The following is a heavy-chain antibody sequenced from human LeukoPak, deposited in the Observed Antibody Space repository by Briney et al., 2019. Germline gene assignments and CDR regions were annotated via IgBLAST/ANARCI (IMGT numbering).Heavy chain of an antibody. J-gene: IGHJ4*02. CDR3: ARRSIDTYYYDSSGYAIPFFADY. CDR1: GGSISSSSYY. V-gene: IGHV4-39*01. Sequence: PSETLSLTCTVSGGSISSSSYYWGWTRQPPGKGLEWIGSIYYSGSTYYNPSLKSRVTISVDTSKNQFSLKLSSVTAADTAVYYCARRSIDTYYYDSSGYAIPFFADYWGQGTLVTVSS. CDR2: IYYSGST. D-gene: IGHD3-22*01.